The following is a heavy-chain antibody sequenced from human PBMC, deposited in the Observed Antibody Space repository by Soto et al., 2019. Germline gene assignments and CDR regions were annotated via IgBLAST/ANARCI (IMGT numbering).Heavy chain of an antibody. CDR3: ARAYYDILTGYYPFDY. CDR1: GLNFSSFG. CDR2: IWYDGSNK. Sequence: GGSLRLSCAAAGLNFSSFGMHWVRKNPGKGLEWVAVIWYDGSNKYYADSVKGRFTISRDNSKNTLYLQMNSLRAEDTAVYYCARAYYDILTGYYPFDYWGQGTLVTVSS. V-gene: IGHV3-33*01. D-gene: IGHD3-9*01. J-gene: IGHJ4*02.